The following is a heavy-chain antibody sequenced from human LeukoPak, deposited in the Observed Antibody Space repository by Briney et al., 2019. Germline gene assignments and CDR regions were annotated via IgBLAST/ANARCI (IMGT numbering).Heavy chain of an antibody. CDR1: GYTFTGYY. D-gene: IGHD1-1*01. CDR3: ARTSGGVKPWKSLDY. CDR2: INPNSGGT. J-gene: IGHJ4*02. V-gene: IGHV1-2*06. Sequence: ASVQVSCKASGYTFTGYYMHWVRQAPGQGLEWMGRINPNSGGTNYAQKFQGRVTITTDESTSTAYMELSSLRSEDTAVYYCARTSGGVKPWKSLDYWGQGTLVTVSS.